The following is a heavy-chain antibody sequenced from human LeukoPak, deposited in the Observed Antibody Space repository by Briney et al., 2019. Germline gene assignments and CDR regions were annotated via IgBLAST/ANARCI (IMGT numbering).Heavy chain of an antibody. CDR1: GGSISSYY. Sequence: SETLSLTCTVSGGSISSYYWNWIRQPPGKGLEWIGYIYYSGSTNYNPSLKSRVTISVDTSKNQFSLKLSSVTAADTAVYYCARPSSYYNYMDVWGKGTTVTVSS. CDR2: IYYSGST. CDR3: ARPSSYYNYMDV. V-gene: IGHV4-59*01. J-gene: IGHJ6*03.